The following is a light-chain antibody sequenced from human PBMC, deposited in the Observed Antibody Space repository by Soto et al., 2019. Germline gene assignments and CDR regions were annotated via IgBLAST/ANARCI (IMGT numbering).Light chain of an antibody. V-gene: IGLV2-23*02. CDR1: STDVGSYNV. J-gene: IGLJ1*01. CDR2: EVS. Sequence: QSALTQPASVSGSPGQSITISCTGTSTDVGSYNVVSWYQQHPGKAPKLLIYEVSKRPSGVSDRFSGSKSGNTASLTISGLQAEDEADYHCRSCGGSRPAYVFGTGTKLTVL. CDR3: RSCGGSRPAYV.